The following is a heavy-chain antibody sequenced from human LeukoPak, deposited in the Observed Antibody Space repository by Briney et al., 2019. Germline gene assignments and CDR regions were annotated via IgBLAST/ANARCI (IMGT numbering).Heavy chain of an antibody. CDR3: ARGGQQLVPSHFDY. Sequence: ASVKVSCKASGYTFTDYYIHWVRQAPGQGLEWMGWINPNSGGTNYAQKFQGRVTMTRDTSISTAYMELSRLRSDDTAVYYCARGGQQLVPSHFDYWGQGTLVTVSS. D-gene: IGHD6-13*01. J-gene: IGHJ4*02. V-gene: IGHV1-2*02. CDR1: GYTFTDYY. CDR2: INPNSGGT.